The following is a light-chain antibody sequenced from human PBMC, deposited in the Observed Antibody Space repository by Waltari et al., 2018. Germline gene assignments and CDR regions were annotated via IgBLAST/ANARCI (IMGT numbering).Light chain of an antibody. J-gene: IGKJ1*01. Sequence: DIQMTQSPSSLSASVGDRVTITCRASQSISSYLNWYQQKPGKAPKLLIYAASSLQSGVPSRFSGSGSGTDFTLTISSLQPEDFATYYCLQDYGYPRTFGQGTKVEVK. V-gene: IGKV1-39*01. CDR2: AAS. CDR3: LQDYGYPRT. CDR1: QSISSY.